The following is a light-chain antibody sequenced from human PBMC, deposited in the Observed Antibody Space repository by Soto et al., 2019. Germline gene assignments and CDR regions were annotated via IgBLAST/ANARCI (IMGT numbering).Light chain of an antibody. CDR1: SNDVGGYNL. CDR3: CSHVGGSSPQWV. CDR2: EVN. J-gene: IGLJ3*02. Sequence: QSALTQPASVSGSPGQSITISCTGTSNDVGGYNLLSWFQQHPGKAPKLMISEVNKRPSGVSNSFSGSKSANTASLTISGLQAEDEADYYCCSHVGGSSPQWVFGGGTTLTVL. V-gene: IGLV2-23*02.